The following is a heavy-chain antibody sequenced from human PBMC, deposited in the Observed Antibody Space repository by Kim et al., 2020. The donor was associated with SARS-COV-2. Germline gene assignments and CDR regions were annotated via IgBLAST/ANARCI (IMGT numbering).Heavy chain of an antibody. V-gene: IGHV4-31*03. CDR1: GGSISSGGYY. D-gene: IGHD3-3*01. Sequence: SETLSLTCTVSGGSISSGGYYWSWIRQHPGKGLEWIGYIYYSGNTYYNPSLKSRVTISVDTSKNQFSLKLSSVTAADTAVYYCARGWRGTDAFDIWGQGTMVTVSS. CDR2: IYYSGNT. J-gene: IGHJ3*02. CDR3: ARGWRGTDAFDI.